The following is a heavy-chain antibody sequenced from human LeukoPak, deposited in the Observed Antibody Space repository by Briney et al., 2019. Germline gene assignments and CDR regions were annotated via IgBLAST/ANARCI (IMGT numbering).Heavy chain of an antibody. D-gene: IGHD2-15*01. CDR3: ARGIRGSHEDY. CDR1: GFTFSDYY. J-gene: IGHJ4*02. V-gene: IGHV3-11*01. CDR2: ISSTYSV. Sequence: GGSLRLSCAASGFTFSDYYMSWTRQAPGKGLEWVSYISSTYSVYYADSVKGRFTISRDNAKNSLYLQMNSLRAGDTAVYYCARGIRGSHEDYWGQGTLVTVSS.